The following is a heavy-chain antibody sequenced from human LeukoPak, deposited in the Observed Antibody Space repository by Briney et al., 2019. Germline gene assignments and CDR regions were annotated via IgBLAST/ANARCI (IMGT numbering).Heavy chain of an antibody. CDR3: ARDGLDCSSTSCYGDY. V-gene: IGHV3-64*01. D-gene: IGHD2-2*01. Sequence: GGCLRLSCAASGFTFSSYAMHWVRQAPGKGLEYVSAISSNGGSTYYANSVKGRFTISRDNSKNTLYLQMGSLRAEDMAVYYCARDGLDCSSTSCYGDYWGQGTLVTVSS. J-gene: IGHJ4*02. CDR1: GFTFSSYA. CDR2: ISSNGGST.